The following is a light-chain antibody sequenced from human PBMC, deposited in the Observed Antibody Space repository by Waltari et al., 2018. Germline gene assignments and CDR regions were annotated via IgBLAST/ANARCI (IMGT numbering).Light chain of an antibody. CDR2: GAS. CDR1: QSVTSS. V-gene: IGKV3-15*01. CDR3: HQYISWPLT. J-gene: IGKJ3*01. Sequence: EIVMTQSPATLSVSPGERATLSCRASQSVTSSLAWYQQKPGQAPRLLIYGASTRATGIPARFSGSGSGTEFTLTISSLQSEDFAVYYCHQYISWPLTIGPGTKVDIK.